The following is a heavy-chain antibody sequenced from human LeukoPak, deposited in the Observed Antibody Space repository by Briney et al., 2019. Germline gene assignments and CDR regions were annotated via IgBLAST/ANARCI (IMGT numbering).Heavy chain of an antibody. Sequence: SETLSLTCTVSGGSISSSYWSWIRQPPGKGLEWIGYTYYSGSTNYNPSLKSRVTISVDTSKNQFSLKLNSVTAADTAVYYCARGGVGAHFDYWGQGTLVTVSS. CDR1: GGSISSSY. CDR3: ARGGVGAHFDY. CDR2: TYYSGST. V-gene: IGHV4-59*01. J-gene: IGHJ4*02. D-gene: IGHD1-26*01.